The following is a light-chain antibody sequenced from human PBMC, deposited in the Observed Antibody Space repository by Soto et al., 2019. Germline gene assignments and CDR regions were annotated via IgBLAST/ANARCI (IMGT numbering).Light chain of an antibody. Sequence: QSALTQPRSVSGSPGQSVTISCTGTSSDVGGYNYVSWYQQHPGKAPKLMIYDVNKRPSGVPDRFSGSKSGNTASLTISGLHAEDEADYYCCSYAGSYTLVFGTGTKVTVL. CDR3: CSYAGSYTLV. CDR2: DVN. V-gene: IGLV2-11*01. CDR1: SSDVGGYNY. J-gene: IGLJ1*01.